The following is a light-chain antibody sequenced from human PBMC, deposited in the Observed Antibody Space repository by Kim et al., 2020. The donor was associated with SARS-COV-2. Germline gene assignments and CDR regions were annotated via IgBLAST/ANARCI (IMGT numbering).Light chain of an antibody. V-gene: IGKV1-39*01. Sequence: DIQMTQSPSSLSASVVDRVTITCRASESINSYLNWYQQKPGKPPKLLIFAASSLQSGVPSRFSGSGSGSDFTLTISSLQPEDFATYYCQQSYNTPVTFGQGTKVDIK. CDR1: ESINSY. J-gene: IGKJ1*01. CDR3: QQSYNTPVT. CDR2: AAS.